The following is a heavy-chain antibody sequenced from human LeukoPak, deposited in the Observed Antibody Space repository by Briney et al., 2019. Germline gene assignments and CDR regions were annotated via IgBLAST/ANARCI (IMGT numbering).Heavy chain of an antibody. D-gene: IGHD3-9*01. CDR2: ISSSSSYI. V-gene: IGHV3-21*04. CDR3: ARPNGIDWSIDYFDY. Sequence: GGSLRLSCAASGFTFSSYSMNWVRQAPGKGLEWVSSISSSSSYIYYADSVKGRFTISRDNAKNSLYLQMNSLKTEDTAVYYCARPNGIDWSIDYFDYWGQGTLVTVSS. J-gene: IGHJ4*02. CDR1: GFTFSSYS.